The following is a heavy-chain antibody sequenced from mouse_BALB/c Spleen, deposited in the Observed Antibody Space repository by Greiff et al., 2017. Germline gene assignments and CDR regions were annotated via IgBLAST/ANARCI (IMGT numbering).Heavy chain of an antibody. CDR2: ISNLAYSI. CDR1: GFTFSDYG. Sequence: EVQLVESGGGLVQPGGSRKLSCAASGFTFSDYGMAWVRQAPGKGPEWVAFISNLAYSIYYADTVTGRFTISRENAKNTLYLEMSSLRSEDTAMYYCASEGNYYGYVYYFDYWGQGTTLTVSS. V-gene: IGHV5-15*02. D-gene: IGHD1-2*01. J-gene: IGHJ2*01. CDR3: ASEGNYYGYVYYFDY.